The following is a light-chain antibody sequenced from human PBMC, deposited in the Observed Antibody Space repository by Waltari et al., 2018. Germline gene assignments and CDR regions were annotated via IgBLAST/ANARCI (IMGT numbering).Light chain of an antibody. J-gene: IGLJ1*01. CDR3: SSYTRGRTYV. V-gene: IGLV2-14*03. CDR2: DVS. Sequence: QSALTQPASVSGSPGQSIAISCSGSSTDIGAHDFVSWYQQHPGKAPKLIIFDVSRRPSGISYRFAGSKFGNTASLTISGLQAEDEADDFCSSYTRGRTYVFGSGTKVTVL. CDR1: STDIGAHDF.